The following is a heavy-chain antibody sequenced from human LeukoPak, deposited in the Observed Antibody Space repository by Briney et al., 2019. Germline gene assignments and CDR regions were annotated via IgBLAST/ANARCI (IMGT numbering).Heavy chain of an antibody. CDR1: GFTFSSFA. CDR3: AKDGRQPSYSSGWFDP. J-gene: IGHJ5*02. Sequence: GGSLRLSCAASGFTFSSFAMSCVRQAPGKGLEWVSAISGSGGSTYYADSVKGRFTISRDNSKNTLYLQMNSLRAEDTAVYYCAKDGRQPSYSSGWFDPWGQGTLVTVSS. CDR2: ISGSGGST. D-gene: IGHD6-25*01. V-gene: IGHV3-23*01.